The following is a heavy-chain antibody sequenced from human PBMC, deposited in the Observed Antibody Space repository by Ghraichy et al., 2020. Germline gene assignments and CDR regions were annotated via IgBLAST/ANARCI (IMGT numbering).Heavy chain of an antibody. CDR2: IYYSGST. CDR1: GGSISSYY. V-gene: IGHV4-59*01. Sequence: SETLSLTCTVSGGSISSYYWSWIRQPPGKGLEWIGYIYYSGSTNYNPSLKSRVTISVDTSKNQFSLKLSSVTAADTAVYYCAREGAARPGYWFDPWGQGTLVTVSS. D-gene: IGHD6-6*01. J-gene: IGHJ5*02. CDR3: AREGAARPGYWFDP.